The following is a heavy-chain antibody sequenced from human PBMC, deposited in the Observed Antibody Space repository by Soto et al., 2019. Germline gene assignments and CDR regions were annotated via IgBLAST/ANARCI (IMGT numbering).Heavy chain of an antibody. CDR3: ARGHYSSGWPIDH. CDR2: VFHSATT. J-gene: IGHJ4*02. D-gene: IGHD6-19*01. V-gene: IGHV4-59*01. CDR1: SDSFSDYY. Sequence: QVQLQESGPGLVKPSETLTLTCTVSSDSFSDYYWNWIRQVPGKGLEWIGFVFHSATTSYNPSLKTRVAISDDTSKKQFSLSLTSVTAADTAIYYCARGHYSSGWPIDHWGQGILVTVSS.